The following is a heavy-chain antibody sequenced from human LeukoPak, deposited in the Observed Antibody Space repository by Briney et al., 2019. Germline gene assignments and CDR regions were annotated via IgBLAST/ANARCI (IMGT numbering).Heavy chain of an antibody. CDR3: ARGARITGTNWVRLDYFDY. CDR1: GYTFTGYY. V-gene: IGHV1-2*06. J-gene: IGHJ4*02. D-gene: IGHD1-7*01. Sequence: ASVKVSCKASGYTFTGYYIHWVRQAPGQGLEWMGRINPNSGGTNYAQKFQGRVTMTRDTSVNTAHMGLNGLSSDDTAVYYCARGARITGTNWVRLDYFDYWGQGALVTVSS. CDR2: INPNSGGT.